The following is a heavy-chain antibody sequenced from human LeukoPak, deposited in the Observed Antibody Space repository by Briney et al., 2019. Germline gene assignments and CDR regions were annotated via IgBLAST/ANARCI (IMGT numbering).Heavy chain of an antibody. J-gene: IGHJ6*02. D-gene: IGHD2-15*01. Sequence: GASVKVSCKASGGTFSSYAISWVRQAPGQGLEWMGGIIPIFGTANYAQKFQGRVTITADESTSTAYMELSSLRSEDTAVYYCARSGYCSGGRCYPAEYYGMDVWGQGTTVTVSS. CDR1: GGTFSSYA. CDR3: ARSGYCSGGRCYPAEYYGMDV. CDR2: IIPIFGTA. V-gene: IGHV1-69*13.